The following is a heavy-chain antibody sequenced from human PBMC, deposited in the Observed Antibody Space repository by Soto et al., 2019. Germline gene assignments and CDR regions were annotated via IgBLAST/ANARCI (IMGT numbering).Heavy chain of an antibody. CDR2: MYNSGTT. CDR1: GGSISSGGYY. D-gene: IGHD2-21*02. Sequence: PSETLSLTCTVPGGSISSGGYYWSWIRQHPGKGLEWIGYMYNSGTTVYNPSFKSRVTISVDTSKNQFSLKLNSVTAADTAVYYCARDLWGYCGTDCYPLDVWGQGTTVTVS. V-gene: IGHV4-61*08. J-gene: IGHJ6*02. CDR3: ARDLWGYCGTDCYPLDV.